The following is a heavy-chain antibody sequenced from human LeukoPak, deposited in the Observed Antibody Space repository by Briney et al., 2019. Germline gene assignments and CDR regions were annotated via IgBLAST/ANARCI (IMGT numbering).Heavy chain of an antibody. D-gene: IGHD6-19*01. J-gene: IGHJ4*02. CDR2: ISSSGSTI. CDR3: ASVGIAVAY. CDR1: GFTFSSYE. V-gene: IGHV3-48*03. Sequence: GGSLRLSCAASGFTFSSYEMNWVRQAPGKGLEWVSYISSSGSTIYYADSVKGRFTISRDNAKNSLYLQMNSLRTEDTAVYYCASVGIAVAYWGQGTLVTVSS.